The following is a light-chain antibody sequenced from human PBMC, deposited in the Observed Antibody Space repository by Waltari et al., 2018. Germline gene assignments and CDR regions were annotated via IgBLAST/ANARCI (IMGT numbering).Light chain of an antibody. CDR2: GAS. CDR1: QSVSSSY. V-gene: IGKV3-20*01. Sequence: EIILAHSPGSQPLSPVEIATVSCRARQSVSSSYLAWYQQKPGQAPRLLIYGASSRATGIPDRFSGSGSGTDFTLTISRLEPEDFAVYYCQQYGSSPLTFGGGTKVEIK. CDR3: QQYGSSPLT. J-gene: IGKJ4*01.